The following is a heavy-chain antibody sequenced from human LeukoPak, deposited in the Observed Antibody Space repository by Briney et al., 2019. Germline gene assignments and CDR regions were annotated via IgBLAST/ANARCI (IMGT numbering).Heavy chain of an antibody. CDR3: ARDSEGSYGDYGFDP. D-gene: IGHD4-17*01. CDR2: INWNGGST. CDR1: GFTFDDYG. J-gene: IGHJ5*02. Sequence: PGGSLRLSCAASGFTFDDYGMSWVRQAPGKGLEWVSGINWNGGSTGYADSVKGRFTISRDNAKNSLYLQMSSLRAEDTALYYCARDSEGSYGDYGFDPWGQGTLVTVSS. V-gene: IGHV3-20*04.